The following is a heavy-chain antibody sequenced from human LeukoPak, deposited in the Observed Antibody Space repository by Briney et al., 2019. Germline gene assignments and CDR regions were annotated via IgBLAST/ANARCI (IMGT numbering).Heavy chain of an antibody. Sequence: SETLSLTWAVSVVSISSGRYSWSWLRQPPGKGLEWIGYIYHSGSTYYNPSLKSRATISVDRSKNQFSLKLSSVTAADTAVYYCARAPPPWDYGAILFDYWGQGTLVTVSS. D-gene: IGHD4/OR15-4a*01. J-gene: IGHJ4*02. CDR2: IYHSGST. CDR1: VVSISSGRYS. CDR3: ARAPPPWDYGAILFDY. V-gene: IGHV4-30-2*01.